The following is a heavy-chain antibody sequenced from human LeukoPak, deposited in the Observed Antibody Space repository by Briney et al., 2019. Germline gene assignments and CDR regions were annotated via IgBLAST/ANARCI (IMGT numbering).Heavy chain of an antibody. J-gene: IGHJ4*02. V-gene: IGHV3-48*03. Sequence: GGSLRLSCAASGFTFSSYEMSWVRQAPGKGLEWVSYISSGGGTIYYAYSMKGRFTISRDNAKNSLYLQMNSLRAEDTAVYYCASIAAVAARGVYWGQGTLVTVSS. D-gene: IGHD6-13*01. CDR2: ISSGGGTI. CDR3: ASIAAVAARGVY. CDR1: GFTFSSYE.